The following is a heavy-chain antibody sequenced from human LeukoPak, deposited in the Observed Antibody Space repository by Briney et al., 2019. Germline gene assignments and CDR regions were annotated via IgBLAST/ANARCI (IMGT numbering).Heavy chain of an antibody. V-gene: IGHV3-48*03. CDR2: ISSSGGTI. CDR1: GFTISSYE. D-gene: IGHD6-13*01. J-gene: IGHJ4*02. Sequence: PGGSLRLSCAASGFTISSYEMNWVRQAPGKGLEWVSHISSSGGTIYYADAVKGRFTIARDNAKNSLYLQMNSLRAEDTAVYYCARAKMTTAGGVFDYWGQGTLVTVSS. CDR3: ARAKMTTAGGVFDY.